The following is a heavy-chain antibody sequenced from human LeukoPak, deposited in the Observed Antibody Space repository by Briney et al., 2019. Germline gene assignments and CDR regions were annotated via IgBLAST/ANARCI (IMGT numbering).Heavy chain of an antibody. J-gene: IGHJ4*02. Sequence: SSQTLSLTCTVSGGSISSGSCYWSWIRQPAGKGLEWIGRIYTSGSTNYNPSLKSRVTISVDTSKNQFSLKLSSVTAADTAVYYCARATYYDLSFDYWGQGTLVTVS. D-gene: IGHD3-3*01. V-gene: IGHV4-61*02. CDR1: GGSISSGSCY. CDR3: ARATYYDLSFDY. CDR2: IYTSGST.